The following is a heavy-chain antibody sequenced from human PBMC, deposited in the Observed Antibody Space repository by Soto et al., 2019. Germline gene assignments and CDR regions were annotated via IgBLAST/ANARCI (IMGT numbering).Heavy chain of an antibody. CDR3: ARGSGSYYKYYYYYGMDV. Sequence: QVQLVQSGAEVKKPGASVKVSCKASGYTFTSYYMHWVRQAPGQGLEWMGIINPSGGSTSYAQKFQGRVTMTRDTSTSTVYMELSSLRSEDTAVYYCARGSGSYYKYYYYYGMDVWGQGTTVTVSS. CDR1: GYTFTSYY. CDR2: INPSGGST. D-gene: IGHD3-10*01. V-gene: IGHV1-46*01. J-gene: IGHJ6*02.